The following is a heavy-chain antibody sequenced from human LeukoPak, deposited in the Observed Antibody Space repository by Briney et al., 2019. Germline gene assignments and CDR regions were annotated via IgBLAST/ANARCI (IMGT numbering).Heavy chain of an antibody. V-gene: IGHV4-39*07. CDR2: IYYSGST. Sequence: SETLSLTCTVSGGSISSSSYYWGWIRQPPGRGLEWIGSIYYSGSTYYNPSLRSRVTISVDTSKNQFSLKLSSVTAADTAVYYCARVWYDGSGFYGQFDYWGQGTLVTVSS. J-gene: IGHJ4*02. CDR1: GGSISSSSYY. CDR3: ARVWYDGSGFYGQFDY. D-gene: IGHD3-22*01.